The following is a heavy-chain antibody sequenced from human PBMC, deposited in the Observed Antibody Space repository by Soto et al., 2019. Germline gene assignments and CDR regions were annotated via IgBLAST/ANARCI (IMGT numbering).Heavy chain of an antibody. CDR3: AREKGPSIMITFGGGYYGMDV. Sequence: SVKVSCKASGCTFSSYAISGVRQAPGQGLEWMGGIIPIFCTANKAQKCNDRVKITADKSTSTAYMEMSSLRSEDTVVYYCAREKGPSIMITFGGGYYGMDVWGQGTTVTVSS. D-gene: IGHD3-16*01. V-gene: IGHV1-69*06. CDR1: GCTFSSYA. J-gene: IGHJ6*02. CDR2: IIPIFCTA.